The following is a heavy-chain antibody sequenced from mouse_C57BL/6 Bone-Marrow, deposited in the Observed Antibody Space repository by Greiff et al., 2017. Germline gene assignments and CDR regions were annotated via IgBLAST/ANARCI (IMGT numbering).Heavy chain of an antibody. CDR1: GYTFTSYW. CDR2: IDPDSGGT. Sequence: QVQLQQPGAELVTPGPSVTLSCKASGYTFTSYWLHWVTQRPGRGLEWIGRIDPDSGGTKYNEKFTSKATLTVDKPSSTVDMQLSSLTSDDSAVYECARYNGYYGGFAYWGQGTLVTVSA. CDR3: ARYNGYYGGFAY. J-gene: IGHJ3*01. D-gene: IGHD2-3*01. V-gene: IGHV1-72*01.